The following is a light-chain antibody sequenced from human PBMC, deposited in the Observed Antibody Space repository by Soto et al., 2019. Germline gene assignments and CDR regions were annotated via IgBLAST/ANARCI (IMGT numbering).Light chain of an antibody. Sequence: DIQMTQSPSSLSASVGDRVTITCRASQSISSYLNWYQQKPGKAPKLLIYAASSLQSGVPSRFSGSGSGTDFTLTISSLQPEDFATYYCQQSYFAFGPGTKVDIK. CDR1: QSISSY. CDR2: AAS. CDR3: QQSYFA. J-gene: IGKJ3*01. V-gene: IGKV1-39*01.